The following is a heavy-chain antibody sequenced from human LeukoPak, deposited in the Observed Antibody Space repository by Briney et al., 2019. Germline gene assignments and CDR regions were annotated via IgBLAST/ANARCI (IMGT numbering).Heavy chain of an antibody. J-gene: IGHJ4*02. CDR2: INPNSGGT. CDR1: GYTFTGYY. V-gene: IGHV1-2*02. Sequence: ASVKVSCKASGYTFTGYYMHWVRQAPGRGLEWMGWINPNSGGTNYAQKFQGRVTMTRDTSISTAYMELSRLRSDDTAVYYCARDLASSSGWFDWGQGTLVTVSS. D-gene: IGHD6-19*01. CDR3: ARDLASSSGWFD.